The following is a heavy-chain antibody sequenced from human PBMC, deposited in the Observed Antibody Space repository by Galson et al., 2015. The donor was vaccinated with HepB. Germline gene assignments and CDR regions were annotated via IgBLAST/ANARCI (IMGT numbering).Heavy chain of an antibody. J-gene: IGHJ4*02. V-gene: IGHV3-48*01. Sequence: SLRLSCAASGFAFSSYGMNWVRQAPGKGLEWVSFISTTSGNIYYADSVKGRFTISRDNFKNTLYLQMNSLRAEDTAVFYCARDRGGSFYNRLDYWGQGTLVIVSS. D-gene: IGHD1-26*01. CDR3: ARDRGGSFYNRLDY. CDR1: GFAFSSYG. CDR2: ISTTSGNI.